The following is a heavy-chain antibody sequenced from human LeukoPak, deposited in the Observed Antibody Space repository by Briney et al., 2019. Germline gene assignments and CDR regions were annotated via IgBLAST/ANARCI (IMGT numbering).Heavy chain of an antibody. D-gene: IGHD6-19*01. CDR3: ARAGLGAVSDV. V-gene: IGHV3-21*01. J-gene: IGHJ4*02. Sequence: GGSLRLSCAASGFTFSSYSMNWVRQAPGKGLEWVSSISSSSSYIYYADSVKGRFTISRDNAKNSLYLQMNSLRAEDTAVYYCARAGLGAVSDVWGQGTLVTVSS. CDR2: ISSSSSYI. CDR1: GFTFSSYS.